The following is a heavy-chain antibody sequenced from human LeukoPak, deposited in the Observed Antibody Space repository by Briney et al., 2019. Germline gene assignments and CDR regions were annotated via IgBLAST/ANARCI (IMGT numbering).Heavy chain of an antibody. Sequence: SETLSLTCAVSGVSFDYYYCAWVRQTPGKRLEWIGEINHSGYTNDSPSLKSRVTLSIDPSRKQFSLNLRSVTVADAGFYYCTRMTTLHDYWAQGTLVTVSS. V-gene: IGHV4-34*01. CDR3: TRMTTLHDY. J-gene: IGHJ4*02. CDR2: INHSGYT. CDR1: GVSFDYYY. D-gene: IGHD4-17*01.